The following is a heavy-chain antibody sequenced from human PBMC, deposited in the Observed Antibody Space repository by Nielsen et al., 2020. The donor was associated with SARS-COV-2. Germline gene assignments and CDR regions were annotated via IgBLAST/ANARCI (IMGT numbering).Heavy chain of an antibody. Sequence: ASVKVSCKASGYTFTSYGISWVRQAPGQGLEWMGWISAYNGNTNYAQKLQGRVTMTEDTSTDTAYMELSSLRSEDTAVYYCATAFPGPVGGITYYDILYWGQGTLVTVSS. CDR1: GYTFTSYG. CDR3: ATAFPGPVGGITYYDILY. CDR2: ISAYNGNT. V-gene: IGHV1-18*01. J-gene: IGHJ4*02. D-gene: IGHD3-9*01.